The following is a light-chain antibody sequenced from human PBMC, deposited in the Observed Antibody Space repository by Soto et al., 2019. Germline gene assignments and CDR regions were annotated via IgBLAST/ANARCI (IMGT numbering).Light chain of an antibody. Sequence: IQMTQSPSTLSASVGDRVTITCRASQSISSWLAWYQQKPGKAPKLLIYKASTLESGVPSRFSGSGSGTDFTLTISSLQSEDFATYYCQKLNSYPINCGQGTRLEIK. CDR1: QSISSW. CDR3: QKLNSYPIN. CDR2: KAS. V-gene: IGKV1-5*03. J-gene: IGKJ5*01.